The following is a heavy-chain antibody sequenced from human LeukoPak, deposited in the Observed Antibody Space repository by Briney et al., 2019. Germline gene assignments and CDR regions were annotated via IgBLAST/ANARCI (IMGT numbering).Heavy chain of an antibody. CDR2: INSDGINT. J-gene: IGHJ5*02. CDR3: ARDLGQYYDTSDNWFDP. Sequence: GRSLRLSCAAAGFTFSNSWMHWVRHAPGKGLGWVSRINSDGINTSYADSVKGRFTISRDNAKNTLNLQMTSLRAEDTAVYYCARDLGQYYDTSDNWFDPWGQGTLVTVSS. V-gene: IGHV3-74*01. CDR1: GFTFSNSW. D-gene: IGHD3-22*01.